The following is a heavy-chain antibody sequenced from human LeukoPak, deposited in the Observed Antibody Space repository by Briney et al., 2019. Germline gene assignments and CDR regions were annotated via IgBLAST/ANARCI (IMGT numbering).Heavy chain of an antibody. D-gene: IGHD6-6*01. CDR1: GFTFSSYG. J-gene: IGHJ4*02. V-gene: IGHV3-30*02. CDR2: IRYDGSNK. Sequence: GGSLRLSCAASGFTFSSYGMHWVRQAPGKGLEWVAFIRYDGSNKYYADSVKGRFTISRDNAKNSVFLQMKSLRADDTAIYYCARNLVWGGSSSSLGYWGQGTLVTVAS. CDR3: ARNLVWGGSSSSLGY.